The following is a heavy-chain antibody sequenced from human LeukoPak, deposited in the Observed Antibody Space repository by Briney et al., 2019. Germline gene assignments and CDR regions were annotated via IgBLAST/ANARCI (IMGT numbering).Heavy chain of an antibody. Sequence: GGSLRLSCAASGFTVSSNYMSWVRQAPGKGLEWVSVIYSGGSTYYADSVKGRFTISRDNSKNTLYLQMNSLRAEDTAVYYCATSYGSGPYYFDYWGQGTLVTVSS. CDR3: ATSYGSGPYYFDY. D-gene: IGHD3-10*01. V-gene: IGHV3-53*01. CDR1: GFTVSSNY. J-gene: IGHJ4*02. CDR2: IYSGGST.